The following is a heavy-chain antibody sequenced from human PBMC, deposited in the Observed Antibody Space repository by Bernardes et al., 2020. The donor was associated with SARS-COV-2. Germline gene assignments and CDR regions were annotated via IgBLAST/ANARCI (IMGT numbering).Heavy chain of an antibody. D-gene: IGHD3-10*01. CDR3: AKDRGPRFGESLEGVDY. J-gene: IGHJ4*02. V-gene: IGHV3-74*01. CDR1: GFTFSTYW. CDR2: IDSDGSTT. Sequence: GGSLRLSCEASGFTFSTYWMHWVRQAPGKGLQWVSRIDSDGSTTNYADSVKGRFTISRDNSKNTLFLQMNSLRAEDTAVYYCAKDRGPRFGESLEGVDYWGQGTLVTVSS.